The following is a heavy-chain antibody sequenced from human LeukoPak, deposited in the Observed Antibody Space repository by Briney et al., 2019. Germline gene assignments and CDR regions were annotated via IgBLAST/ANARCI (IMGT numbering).Heavy chain of an antibody. CDR1: GGSISSGSYY. J-gene: IGHJ6*03. D-gene: IGHD3-9*01. CDR2: INHSGST. CDR3: ARRRLRYFDWLEGDYYYYYMDV. V-gene: IGHV4-39*07. Sequence: SETLSLTCTVSGGSISSGSYYWSWIRQPPGKGLEWIGEINHSGSTNYNPSLKSRVTISVDTSKNQFSLKLSSVTAADTAVYYCARRRLRYFDWLEGDYYYYYMDVWGKGTTVTISS.